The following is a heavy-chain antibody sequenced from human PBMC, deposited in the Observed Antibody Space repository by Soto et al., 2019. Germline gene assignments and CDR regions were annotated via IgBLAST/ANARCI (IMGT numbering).Heavy chain of an antibody. V-gene: IGHV3-15*07. D-gene: IGHD2-2*01. Sequence: PGGSLRLSCAASGFAFSNAWINWVRQPPGRGLEWVGRIKSQTDGGSGDYAAPVKGRFVVSRDDSKNIVYLQMNSLKIEDTAVYYCTTDSRSNMPEVRFDFWGHGTLVTVSS. CDR1: GFAFSNAW. CDR3: TTDSRSNMPEVRFDF. J-gene: IGHJ4*01. CDR2: IKSQTDGGSG.